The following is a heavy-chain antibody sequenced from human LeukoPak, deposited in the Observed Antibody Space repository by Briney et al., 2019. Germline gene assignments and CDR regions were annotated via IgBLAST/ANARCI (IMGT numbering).Heavy chain of an antibody. CDR1: GFTFDDYG. CDR3: TRQQMATITGYLGY. J-gene: IGHJ4*02. V-gene: IGHV3-20*04. D-gene: IGHD5-24*01. Sequence: PGGSLRLSCAASGFTFDDYGMSWVRQAPGKGLEWVSGINWNGGSTGYADSVKGRFTISRDNAKNSLYLQMNSLKTEDTAVYYCTRQQMATITGYLGYWGQGTLVTVSS. CDR2: INWNGGST.